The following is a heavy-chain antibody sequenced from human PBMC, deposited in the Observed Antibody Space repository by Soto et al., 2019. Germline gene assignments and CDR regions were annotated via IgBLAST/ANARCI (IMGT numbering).Heavy chain of an antibody. CDR2: INWNGGSK. D-gene: IGHD3-22*01. J-gene: IGHJ4*02. Sequence: GGSLRLSCAASGFTFDEYALTWVRQAPGKGLEWVAGINWNGGSKGYADSVKGRFTISRDNAKSSLYLQMNNLRAEDTAFYFCARATQSYYDTSRYYPHAHWGQGAQVTVSS. V-gene: IGHV3-20*04. CDR1: GFTFDEYA. CDR3: ARATQSYYDTSRYYPHAH.